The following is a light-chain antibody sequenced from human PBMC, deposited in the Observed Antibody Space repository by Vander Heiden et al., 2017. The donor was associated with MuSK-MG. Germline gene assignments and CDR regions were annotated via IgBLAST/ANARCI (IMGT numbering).Light chain of an antibody. J-gene: IGKJ4*01. CDR2: GAS. CDR1: QGIGND. V-gene: IGKV1-27*01. CDR3: QKDDRAPLT. Sequence: DIHMTQSPSSLSASVGDRVTITCRANQGIGNDLAWYQQRPGKAPNLLIYGASTLRSGVPSRFSGSGSGTDFTLTINSLQAEDVATYYCQKDDRAPLTFGGGTKVXIK.